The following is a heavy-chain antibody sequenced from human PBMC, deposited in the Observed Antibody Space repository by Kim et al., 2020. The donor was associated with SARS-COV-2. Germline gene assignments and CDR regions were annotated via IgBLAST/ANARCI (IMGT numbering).Heavy chain of an antibody. CDR1: GGSLSSDTYS. CDR2: IQSSGST. D-gene: IGHD3-10*01. CDR3: ARVKGSRSYYRYYYYN. V-gene: IGHV4-31*03. J-gene: IGHJ6*03. Sequence: SETLSLTCIVSGGSLSSDTYSWSWVRQRPGKGLEWIGNIQSSGSTNYSPSLKGRVTISLEMSENQFSLKLTLVTSADTAVHYCARVKGSRSYYRYYYYN.